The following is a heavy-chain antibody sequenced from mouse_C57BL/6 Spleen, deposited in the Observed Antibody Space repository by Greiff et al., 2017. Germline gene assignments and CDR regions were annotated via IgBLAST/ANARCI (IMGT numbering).Heavy chain of an antibody. CDR1: GYSITSGYY. J-gene: IGHJ3*01. D-gene: IGHD2-4*01. V-gene: IGHV3-6*01. CDR3: ARDRDYDDAAWFAY. Sequence: EVKLMESGPGLVKPSQSLSLTCSVTGYSITSGYYWNWIRQFPGNKLEWMGYISNDGSNNYNPSLKNRISITRDTSKNQFFLKLNSVTTEDTATYYCARDRDYDDAAWFAYWGQGTLVTVSA. CDR2: ISNDGSN.